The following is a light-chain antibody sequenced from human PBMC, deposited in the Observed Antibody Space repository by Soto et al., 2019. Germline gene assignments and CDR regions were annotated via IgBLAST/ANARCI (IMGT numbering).Light chain of an antibody. J-gene: IGKJ4*01. CDR2: AAS. CDR3: LQDYNFPLT. V-gene: IGKV1-6*02. Sequence: AIQMTQSPSSLSASVGDRVTITCRASQGIRNDLSWYQHKPGKAPKLLIYAASSLQSGVPSRFSGSGSVTDFTLTISSLQPEDFATYFCLQDYNFPLTFGGGTKVDI. CDR1: QGIRND.